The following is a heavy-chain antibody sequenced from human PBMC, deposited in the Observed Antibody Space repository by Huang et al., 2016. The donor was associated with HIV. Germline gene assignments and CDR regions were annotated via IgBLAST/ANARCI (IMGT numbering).Heavy chain of an antibody. CDR2: IYWDDDQ. J-gene: IGHJ6*03. CDR3: AHIGRLGNYYMDV. V-gene: IGHV2-5*02. CDR1: GFSLNHKGVG. D-gene: IGHD7-27*01. Sequence: QITLKESGPTVIKPTPTLTLTCSFSGFSLNHKGVGVGWIRQPPVKALEWLVLIYWDDDQRFTLSLKNRITITKDTSKNQGVFTMTNLDPMDTCRYYCAHIGRLGNYYMDVWGNGTTVTVSS.